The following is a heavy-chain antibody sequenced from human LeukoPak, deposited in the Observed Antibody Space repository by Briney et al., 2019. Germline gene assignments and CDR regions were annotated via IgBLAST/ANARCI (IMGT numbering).Heavy chain of an antibody. J-gene: IGHJ4*02. D-gene: IGHD1-7*01. CDR1: VYTFTSYG. CDR3: AGDGRTGTPEY. Sequence: GASLRVSFKASVYTFTSYGISWVRPSPGQGLEWMGWMSAYNGNSNYAQKLQCRVTMTTESSSTTANLERSSLRSDDPAGSSCAGDGRTGTPEYWGQGTLVTVSS. V-gene: IGHV1-18*01. CDR2: MSAYNGNS.